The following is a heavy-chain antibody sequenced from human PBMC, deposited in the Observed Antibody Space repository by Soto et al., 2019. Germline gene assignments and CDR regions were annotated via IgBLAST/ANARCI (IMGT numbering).Heavy chain of an antibody. Sequence: PSETLSLTCAVSGGSISSGGYSWSWIRQPPGKGLEWIGYIYHSGSTYYNPSLKSRVTISVDRSKNQFSLKLSSVTAADTAVYYCARASTTVTTLDFWGLGTLVTVSS. J-gene: IGHJ4*01. D-gene: IGHD4-17*01. CDR3: ARASTTVTTLDF. V-gene: IGHV4-30-2*01. CDR1: GGSISSGGYS. CDR2: IYHSGST.